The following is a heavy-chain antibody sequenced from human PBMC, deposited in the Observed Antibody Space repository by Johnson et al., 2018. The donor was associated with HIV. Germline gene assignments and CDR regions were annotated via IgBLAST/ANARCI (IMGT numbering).Heavy chain of an antibody. CDR3: AKDFYSSQNSDAFDN. V-gene: IGHV3-23*04. J-gene: IGHJ3*02. CDR1: GFTFDDYA. D-gene: IGHD6-6*01. CDR2: ISGSGGNT. Sequence: VQVVESGGGLVQPGRSLRLSCAASGFTFDDYAMHWVRQAPGKGLEWVSAISGSGGNTYYADSVKGRFTISRDNSKNTLYLQMNSLRAEDTAVYYCAKDFYSSQNSDAFDNWGQGTMVTVSS.